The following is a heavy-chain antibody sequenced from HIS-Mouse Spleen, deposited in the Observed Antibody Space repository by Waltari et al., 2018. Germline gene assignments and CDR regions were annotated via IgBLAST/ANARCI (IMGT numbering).Heavy chain of an antibody. J-gene: IGHJ4*02. CDR3: ARHYYYGSGSYYFDY. CDR2: IYSGGST. V-gene: IGHV3-53*02. CDR1: GFTVSGTY. Sequence: EVQLVETGGGLIQPGGSLRLSCAASGFTVSGTYMSWGREAPGKGLDWVSVIYSGGSTYYADSVKGRFTISRDNSKNTLYLQMNSLRAEDTTVYYCARHYYYGSGSYYFDYWGQGTLVTVSS. D-gene: IGHD3-10*01.